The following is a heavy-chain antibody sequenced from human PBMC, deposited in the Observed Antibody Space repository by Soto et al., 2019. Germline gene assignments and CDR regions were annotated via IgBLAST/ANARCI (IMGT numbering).Heavy chain of an antibody. CDR1: GFTFPTSS. V-gene: IGHV1-58*02. J-gene: IGHJ5*02. Sequence: QVRLVQSGPEVKRPGTSVKVSCKASGFTFPTSSIHWVRQARGQRLEWMGWIVVGSGNTNYAQEFHERVTFTRDMSTSTAYMELSSLTPEDTAVYYCAADQGPTDPYNSVDPWGQGTLVTVSS. CDR3: AADQGPTDPYNSVDP. CDR2: IVVGSGNT. D-gene: IGHD2-21*02.